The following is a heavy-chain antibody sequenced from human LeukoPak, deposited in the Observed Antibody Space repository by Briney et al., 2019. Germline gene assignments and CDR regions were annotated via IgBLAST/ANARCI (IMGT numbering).Heavy chain of an antibody. CDR2: IYYSGST. V-gene: IGHV4-59*01. CDR3: ARSGYGLIDY. J-gene: IGHJ4*02. D-gene: IGHD5-18*01. CDR1: GGSISSYY. Sequence: SETPSLTCTVSGGSISSYYWSWIRQPPGKGLEWIGYIYYSGSTNYNPSLKSRVTISVDTSKNQFSLKLSSVTAADTAVYYCARSGYGLIDYWGQGTLVTVSS.